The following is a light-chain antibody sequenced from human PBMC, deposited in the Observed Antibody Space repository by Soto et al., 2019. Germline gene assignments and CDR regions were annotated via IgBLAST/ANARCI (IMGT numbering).Light chain of an antibody. J-gene: IGLJ3*02. CDR2: DVT. V-gene: IGLV2-14*03. CDR1: SSDVGGYNY. CDR3: SSYTSSSTVV. Sequence: QSALTQPASVSGSPGQSITISCTGTSSDVGGYNYVSWYQQHPGKAPKLMIYDVTNRPSGVSNRFSGYKSVNTASLTISGLQAEDEADYYCSSYTSSSTVVFGGGTKVTVL.